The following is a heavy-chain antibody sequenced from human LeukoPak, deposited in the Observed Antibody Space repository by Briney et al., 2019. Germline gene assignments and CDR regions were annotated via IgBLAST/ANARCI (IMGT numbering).Heavy chain of an antibody. D-gene: IGHD2-15*01. CDR1: GYTFTSYD. CDR3: ARRACSGGSYYSGDYMDV. Sequence: ASVKVSCKASGYTFTSYDINWVRQATGQGLEWMGWMNPNSGNTGYAQKFQGRVTITRNTSISTAYMELSSLRSEDTAVYYCARRACSGGSYYSGDYMDVWGKGTTVTISS. CDR2: MNPNSGNT. V-gene: IGHV1-8*03. J-gene: IGHJ6*03.